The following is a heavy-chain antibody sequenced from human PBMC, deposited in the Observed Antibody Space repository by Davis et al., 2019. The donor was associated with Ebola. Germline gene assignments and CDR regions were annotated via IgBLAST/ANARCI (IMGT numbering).Heavy chain of an antibody. J-gene: IGHJ5*02. D-gene: IGHD2-15*01. CDR1: GISFSSYA. CDR3: AKDPCSGGSCYLYWFDP. V-gene: IGHV3-23*01. Sequence: GESLKLSCSASGISFSSYAMDWVRQAPGKGLEWVSAMAGSSGSTYYADSVKGRFTISRDNSKNTLNLQMNSLRAEDTAVYYCAKDPCSGGSCYLYWFDPWGQGTLVTVSS. CDR2: MAGSSGST.